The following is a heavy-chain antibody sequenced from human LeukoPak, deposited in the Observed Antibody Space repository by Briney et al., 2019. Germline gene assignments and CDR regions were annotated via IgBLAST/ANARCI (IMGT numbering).Heavy chain of an antibody. V-gene: IGHV4-59*08. CDR1: GGSIRSYY. D-gene: IGHD3-22*01. Sequence: SETLSLTCTVSGGSIRSYYRSWIRQPPGKGLEWIGYIYYSGSTHYNPSLKSRITISTDTSKNQFSLKLRSVTAADTAVYFCARWEYYNNSTGYYANAFDIWGHGTLVTVSS. CDR2: IYYSGST. CDR3: ARWEYYNNSTGYYANAFDI. J-gene: IGHJ3*02.